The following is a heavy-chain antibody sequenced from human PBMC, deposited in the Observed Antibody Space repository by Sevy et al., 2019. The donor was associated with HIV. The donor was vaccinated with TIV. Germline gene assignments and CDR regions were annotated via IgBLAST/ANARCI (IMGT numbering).Heavy chain of an antibody. CDR1: GFTFSSYA. CDR3: AEDCSYYDSSAEGDY. V-gene: IGHV3-23*01. D-gene: IGHD3-22*01. Sequence: GGSLRLSCAASGFTFSSYAMSWVRQAPGKGLEWVSDISGIGGSTYYEDSVKGRFTISRDNSKNTLYLQMNSLRAEDTAVYYCAEDCSYYDSSAEGDYWGQGTLVTVSS. CDR2: ISGIGGST. J-gene: IGHJ4*02.